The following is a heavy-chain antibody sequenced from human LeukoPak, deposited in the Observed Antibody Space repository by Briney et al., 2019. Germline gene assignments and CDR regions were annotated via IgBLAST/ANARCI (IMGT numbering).Heavy chain of an antibody. CDR1: GVSFSGYY. CDR2: INHSGST. V-gene: IGHV4-34*01. CDR3: ARGGSYGYYYYYYMDV. Sequence: PSETLSLTCAVYGVSFSGYYWSWIRQPPGKGLEWIGEINHSGSTNYNPSLKSRVTISVDTSKNQFSLKLSSVTAADTAVYYCARGGSYGYYYYYYMDVWGKGTTVTVSS. J-gene: IGHJ6*03. D-gene: IGHD5-18*01.